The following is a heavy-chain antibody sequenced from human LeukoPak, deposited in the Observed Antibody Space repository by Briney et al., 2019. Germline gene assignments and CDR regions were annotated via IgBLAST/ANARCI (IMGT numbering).Heavy chain of an antibody. CDR3: ARHGCSTTSCAQFDP. D-gene: IGHD2-2*01. Sequence: GESLKISCKGSGYSFTNYWIGWVRQMPGKGLEWMGIIYPGDSDTRYSPSFQGQVTILADKSISTAYLQWSSLKASDTAMYYCARHGCSTTSCAQFDPWGQGTLVTVSS. J-gene: IGHJ5*02. V-gene: IGHV5-51*01. CDR2: IYPGDSDT. CDR1: GYSFTNYW.